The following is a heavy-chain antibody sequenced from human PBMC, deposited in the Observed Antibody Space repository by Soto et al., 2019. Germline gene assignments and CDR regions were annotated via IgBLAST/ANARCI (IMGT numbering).Heavy chain of an antibody. J-gene: IGHJ6*03. V-gene: IGHV3-66*01. Sequence: GGSLRLSCGASGFTVSSNYMSWVRQAPGKGLEWVSVIYSGGSTYYADSVKGRFTISRDNSKNTLYLQMNSLRAEDTAVYYGARDRITMVRGVSIYFYYYMDVWGKGTTVTVSS. CDR3: ARDRITMVRGVSIYFYYYMDV. D-gene: IGHD3-10*01. CDR1: GFTVSSNY. CDR2: IYSGGST.